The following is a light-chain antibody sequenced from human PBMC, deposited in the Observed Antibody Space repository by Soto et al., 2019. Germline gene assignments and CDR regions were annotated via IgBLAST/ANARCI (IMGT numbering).Light chain of an antibody. V-gene: IGLV1-40*01. CDR3: QSYDSSLREV. CDR2: GNS. Sequence: QSVLTQPPSVSGAPGQRVTIFCTGSSSNIGAGYDVHWYQQLPGTAPKLLIYGNSNRPSGVPDRFSGSKSGTSASLAITGLQAEDEADYYCQSYDSSLREVFGGGTKVTVL. CDR1: SSNIGAGYD. J-gene: IGLJ2*01.